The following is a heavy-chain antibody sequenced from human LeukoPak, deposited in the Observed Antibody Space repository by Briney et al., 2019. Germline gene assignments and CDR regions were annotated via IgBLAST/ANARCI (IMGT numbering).Heavy chain of an antibody. CDR2: ISGSGDGT. J-gene: IGHJ4*02. V-gene: IGHV3-23*01. CDR1: GFTFSTYA. Sequence: GGSLRLSCAASGFTFSTYAMTWVRQAPGKGLEWVSAISGSGDGTYYADSVKGRFTISRDNSKNTLYLQMNSLRAEDAAVYYCARDYYFDYWGQGTLVTVSS. CDR3: ARDYYFDY.